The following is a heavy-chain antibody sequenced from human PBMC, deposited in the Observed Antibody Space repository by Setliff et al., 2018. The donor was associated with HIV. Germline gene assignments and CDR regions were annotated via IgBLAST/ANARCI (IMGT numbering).Heavy chain of an antibody. Sequence: ASVKVSCKTSGDTFTSYDINWVRQAAGHGLEWMGRINPNNGDTNYAQKFQGRVTMTRDTSISTAYTELSRLRSDDTAVYYCAREFGAGIRQIVAGEFYYMDVWGKGTTVTVSS. CDR3: AREFGAGIRQIVAGEFYYMDV. D-gene: IGHD5-12*01. V-gene: IGHV1-2*06. J-gene: IGHJ6*03. CDR2: INPNNGDT. CDR1: GDTFTSYD.